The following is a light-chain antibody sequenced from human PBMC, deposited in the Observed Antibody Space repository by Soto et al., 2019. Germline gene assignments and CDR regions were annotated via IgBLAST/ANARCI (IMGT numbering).Light chain of an antibody. CDR2: EVS. CDR1: SSDVGGYNY. V-gene: IGLV2-14*01. J-gene: IGLJ1*01. CDR3: GSYTTTSTDV. Sequence: QSVLTQPASVSGSPGQSITISCTGTSSDVGGYNYVSWYQHHPGKAPKLMIYEVSNRPSGVSNRFSGSKSGNTASLTISGLQPEDEADYYCGSYTTTSTDVFGSGTKVTVL.